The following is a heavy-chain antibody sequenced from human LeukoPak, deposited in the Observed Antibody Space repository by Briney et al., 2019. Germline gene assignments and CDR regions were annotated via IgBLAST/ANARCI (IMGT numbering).Heavy chain of an antibody. Sequence: GAAVKVSCKASGYTFPNYDINWVRQATGQGLEWMGWMNPHTGHTGYAQKFQGRVTFTRNTSISTAFMDLGSLMSEDTAVYYCARGDFWSGYSNCYYMDVWGKGTTVTVSS. CDR2: MNPHTGHT. CDR3: ARGDFWSGYSNCYYMDV. D-gene: IGHD3-3*01. J-gene: IGHJ6*03. V-gene: IGHV1-8*03. CDR1: GYTFPNYD.